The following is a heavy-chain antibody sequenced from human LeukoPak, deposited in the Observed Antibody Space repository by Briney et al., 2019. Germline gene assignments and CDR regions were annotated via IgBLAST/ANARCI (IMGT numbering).Heavy chain of an antibody. CDR2: INPNSGGT. J-gene: IGHJ5*02. CDR3: AREGGWAYNWFDP. Sequence: GASVKVSCKASGYTFTGYYMHWVRQAPGQGLEWMGWINPNSGGTNYAQKFQGRVTMTRDTSISTAYMELSRLRSDDTAVYYCAREGGWAYNWFDPWGQGTLVTVSS. V-gene: IGHV1-2*02. CDR1: GYTFTGYY. D-gene: IGHD1-26*01.